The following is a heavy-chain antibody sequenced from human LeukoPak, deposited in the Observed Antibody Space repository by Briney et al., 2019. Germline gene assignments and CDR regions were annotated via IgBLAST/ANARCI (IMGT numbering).Heavy chain of an antibody. CDR2: MSGSGGST. Sequence: GGSLRLSCAASGFTFSSYAMSWVRQAPGKGLEWVSTMSGSGGSTYYADSVKGRFTISRDNSKNTLYLQMNTLRAEDTAVYYCAKAKSGYCSSTSCYASDYWGQGTLVTVSS. V-gene: IGHV3-23*01. CDR1: GFTFSSYA. J-gene: IGHJ4*02. CDR3: AKAKSGYCSSTSCYASDY. D-gene: IGHD2-2*03.